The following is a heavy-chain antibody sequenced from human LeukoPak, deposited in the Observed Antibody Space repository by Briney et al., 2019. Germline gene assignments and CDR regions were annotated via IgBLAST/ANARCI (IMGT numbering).Heavy chain of an antibody. CDR1: GYTFTSYG. D-gene: IGHD1-26*01. V-gene: IGHV1-2*02. Sequence: ASVKVSCKASGYTFTSYGISWVRQAPGQGLEWMGWINPNSGGTNYAQKFQGRVTMTRDTSISTAYMELSRLRSEDTAVYYCARCGSFPLLSPSYYYMDVWGKGTTVTVSS. CDR3: ARCGSFPLLSPSYYYMDV. J-gene: IGHJ6*03. CDR2: INPNSGGT.